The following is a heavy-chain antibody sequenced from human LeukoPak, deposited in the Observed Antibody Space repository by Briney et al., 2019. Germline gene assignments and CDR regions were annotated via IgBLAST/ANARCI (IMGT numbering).Heavy chain of an antibody. Sequence: PGGSLRLSCAASGFSFKSNVMSWVRQVPGKALEWVSSISGTGEYTYYADSVKGRFTISRDNSKNTLYLQMNSLRAEDTAVYYCAKDKQLWLRLYYFDYWGQGTLVTVSS. J-gene: IGHJ4*02. CDR2: ISGTGEYT. V-gene: IGHV3-23*01. D-gene: IGHD5-18*01. CDR3: AKDKQLWLRLYYFDY. CDR1: GFSFKSNV.